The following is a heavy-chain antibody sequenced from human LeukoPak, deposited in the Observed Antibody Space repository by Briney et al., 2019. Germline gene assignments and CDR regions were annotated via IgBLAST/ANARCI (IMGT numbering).Heavy chain of an antibody. J-gene: IGHJ4*02. CDR3: GTLSDDF. V-gene: IGHV3-7*01. CDR1: GFTFSRSW. Sequence: GGSLRLSCAASGFTFSRSWMTRVRQAPGKGLEWVANIKEDGNEKNYGDSVKGRFTISRDNARKSLYLEMSSLRAEDTAVYYCGTLSDDFWGQGTLVTVS. CDR2: IKEDGNEK.